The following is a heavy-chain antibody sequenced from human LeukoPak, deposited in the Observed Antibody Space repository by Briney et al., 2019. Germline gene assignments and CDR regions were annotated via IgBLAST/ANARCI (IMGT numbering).Heavy chain of an antibody. J-gene: IGHJ2*01. V-gene: IGHV3-48*03. CDR3: AREQQLTRNFDWYFDL. CDR2: ISTSDTTI. D-gene: IGHD6-13*01. CDR1: GCTFSSYK. Sequence: PGGSLRLACAASGCTFSSYKMNWVRQAPGKGLEGVSYISTSDTTIYYADSVKGRFTISRDNAKNSLYLQMNSLRAEDTAVYYCAREQQLTRNFDWYFDLWGRGTLVTVSS.